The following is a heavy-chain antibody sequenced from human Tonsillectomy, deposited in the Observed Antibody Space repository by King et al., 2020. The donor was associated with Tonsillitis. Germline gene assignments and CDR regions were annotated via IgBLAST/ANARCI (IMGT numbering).Heavy chain of an antibody. J-gene: IGHJ4*02. V-gene: IGHV3-23*04. CDR3: ATIYFGWYYYDSSGIYSDY. Sequence: VQLVESGGGLVQPGGSLRLSCAASGFTFSSYVMSWVRQAPGKGLEWVSAISGSGGSTYNADSVKGRFTISRDNSKNTLYLQMNSLRAEDTAVYYCATIYFGWYYYDSSGIYSDYWGQGTLVTVSS. D-gene: IGHD3-22*01. CDR2: ISGSGGST. CDR1: GFTFSSYV.